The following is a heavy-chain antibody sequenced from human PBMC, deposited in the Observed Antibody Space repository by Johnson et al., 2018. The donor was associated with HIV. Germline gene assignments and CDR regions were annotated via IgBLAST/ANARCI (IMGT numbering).Heavy chain of an antibody. J-gene: IGHJ3*02. CDR2: ISSNGGST. Sequence: MLLVESGGGLVQPGGSLRLSCAASGFTFSSYGVHWVRQAPGKGLEYVSAISSNGGSTYYAKSVKGRFTISRDNSKNTLYLQMGSLRAEDMAVYYCARGSLYYYDSSGWGAVDIWGQGTMVTVSS. CDR1: GFTFSSYG. D-gene: IGHD3-22*01. V-gene: IGHV3-64*01. CDR3: ARGSLYYYDSSGWGAVDI.